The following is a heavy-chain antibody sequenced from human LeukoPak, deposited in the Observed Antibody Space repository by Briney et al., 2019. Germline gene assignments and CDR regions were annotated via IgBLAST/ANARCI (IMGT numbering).Heavy chain of an antibody. CDR1: GYTFTSYY. CDR2: INPSGGST. CDR3: ARDMIQLSGGPASWFDP. D-gene: IGHD5-18*01. Sequence: ASVKVSCKASGYTFTSYYMHWVRQAPGQGLEWMGIINPSGGSTSYAQKFQGRVTMTRDTSTSTVYMELSSLRSEDTAAYYCARDMIQLSGGPASWFDPWGQGTLVTVSS. V-gene: IGHV1-46*01. J-gene: IGHJ5*02.